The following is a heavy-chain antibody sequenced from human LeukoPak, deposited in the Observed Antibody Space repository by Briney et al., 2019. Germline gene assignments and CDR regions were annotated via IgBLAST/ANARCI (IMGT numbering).Heavy chain of an antibody. Sequence: GASVKVSCKASGYTFTTYDINWVRQATGQGLAWMGWMNPNSGNTGYTQKFQGRVTMTRNTSISTAYMELSSLRSEDTAVYYCARGRGSGHKENWFDPWGRGTLVTVSS. D-gene: IGHD6-19*01. CDR2: MNPNSGNT. CDR1: GYTFTTYD. V-gene: IGHV1-8*01. CDR3: ARGRGSGHKENWFDP. J-gene: IGHJ5*02.